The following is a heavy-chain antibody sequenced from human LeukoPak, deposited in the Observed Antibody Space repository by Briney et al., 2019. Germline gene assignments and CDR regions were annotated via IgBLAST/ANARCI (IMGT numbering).Heavy chain of an antibody. Sequence: GGSLRLSCAASGFTFSDYYMSWIRQAPGKGLEWLAVISYAGTIAHYADSVKGRFTISRDNYKNTLYLQMNSLRPEDTAVYYCARASNYGSEKDYWGQGTLVTVSS. D-gene: IGHD3-10*01. V-gene: IGHV3-30-3*01. J-gene: IGHJ4*02. CDR3: ARASNYGSEKDY. CDR2: ISYAGTIA. CDR1: GFTFSDYY.